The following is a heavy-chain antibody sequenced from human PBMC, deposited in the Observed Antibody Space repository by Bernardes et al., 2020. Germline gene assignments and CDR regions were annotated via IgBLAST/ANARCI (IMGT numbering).Heavy chain of an antibody. CDR2: IKGDGSDK. Sequence: GGSLRLSRAASGFTFSSHWMSWVRQASGKGLEWVANIKGDGSDKYYVDSVKGRFSISRDNAKNSLYLHMNSLTGEDTAVYYCVRGGGTFDQWGQGTLVTVSS. CDR1: GFTFSSHW. D-gene: IGHD2-15*01. J-gene: IGHJ4*02. CDR3: VRGGGTFDQ. V-gene: IGHV3-7*01.